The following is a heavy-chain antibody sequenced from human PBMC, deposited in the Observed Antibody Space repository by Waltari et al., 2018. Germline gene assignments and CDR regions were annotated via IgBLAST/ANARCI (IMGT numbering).Heavy chain of an antibody. D-gene: IGHD2-2*01. CDR2: TRNRANSYVA. V-gene: IGHV3-72*01. J-gene: IGHJ6*02. CDR1: GVSIRHYY. Sequence: EVQVVESGGALVQPGGSLRLSCAFSGVSIRHYYMAGVRQAHGKGLEWICRTRNRANSYVAQYAASVKGRFTISRDDSENSVYLQMDSLTTEDTAVYYCSRVVPAAIAKYYGMDVWGQGTTVTVSS. CDR3: SRVVPAAIAKYYGMDV.